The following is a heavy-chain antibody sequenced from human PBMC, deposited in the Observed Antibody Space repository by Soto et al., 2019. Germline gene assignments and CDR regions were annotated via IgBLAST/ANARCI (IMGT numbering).Heavy chain of an antibody. Sequence: GSLRLSCAASGFTFSSYSMNWVRQAPGKGLEWVSSISSSSSYIYYADSVKGRFTISRDNAKNSLYLQMNSLRAEDTAVYYCARDPEAAGYYDSSGYYRFDYWGQGTLVTVSS. J-gene: IGHJ4*02. CDR1: GFTFSSYS. D-gene: IGHD3-22*01. CDR3: ARDPEAAGYYDSSGYYRFDY. CDR2: ISSSSSYI. V-gene: IGHV3-21*01.